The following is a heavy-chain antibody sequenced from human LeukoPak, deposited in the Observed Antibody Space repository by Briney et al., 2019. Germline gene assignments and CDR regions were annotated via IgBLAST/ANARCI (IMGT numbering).Heavy chain of an antibody. CDR1: GGSISSHY. CDR3: ARSRPGGSMRIWFDP. D-gene: IGHD3-16*01. J-gene: IGHJ5*02. Sequence: PSETLSLTCTVSGGSISSHYWSWIRQPPGKGLEWIGYIYYSGSTNYNPCLKSRVTISVDTSKNQFSLKLSSVTAADTAVDYCARSRPGGSMRIWFDPWGQGTLVTVSS. V-gene: IGHV4-59*11. CDR2: IYYSGST.